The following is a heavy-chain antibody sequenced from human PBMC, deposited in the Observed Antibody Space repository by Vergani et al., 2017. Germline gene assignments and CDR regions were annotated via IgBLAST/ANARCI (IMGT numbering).Heavy chain of an antibody. V-gene: IGHV3-30*02. CDR1: GFPFSTYG. CDR3: GKDHPVFDE. J-gene: IGHJ4*02. Sequence: QVQLVESGGGVVQPGESLRLSCAASGFPFSTYGMHWVRQAPGKGLAWVAFIQKDGIDKFYEDSVRGRFTNSRVISKNTLYLEMNSLSAEGTAFCCYGKDHPVFDEWGQGTLVSVS. CDR2: IQKDGIDK.